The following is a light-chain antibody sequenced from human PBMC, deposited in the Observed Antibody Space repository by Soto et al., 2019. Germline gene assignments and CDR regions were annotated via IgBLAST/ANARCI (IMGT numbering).Light chain of an antibody. CDR1: QDISNY. CDR3: HQYDNSYT. V-gene: IGKV1-33*01. J-gene: IGKJ2*01. CDR2: DAT. Sequence: DIQMTQSPSSLSASVGDRVTITCQASQDISNYLNWYQHRPGKAPKLLIYDATTLETGVPSRFSGSGSGTDFTFTISSLQAEDIATYYCHQYDNSYTFGQGTKLEIK.